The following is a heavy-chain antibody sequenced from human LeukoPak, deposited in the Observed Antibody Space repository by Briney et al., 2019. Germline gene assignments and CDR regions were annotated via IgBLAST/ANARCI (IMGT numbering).Heavy chain of an antibody. Sequence: AGGSLRLSCAASGFTFSNDAMSWVCQAPGEGLEWVSVVSVSGDNTYYADSVKGRFIFSRDNSTNTLYVQMKSLRAEDTAVYYCEKDFVVVPDNVNYFAYWGQGTLVTVSS. J-gene: IGHJ4*02. V-gene: IGHV3-23*01. CDR1: GFTFSNDA. D-gene: IGHD2-21*02. CDR3: EKDFVVVPDNVNYFAY. CDR2: VSVSGDNT.